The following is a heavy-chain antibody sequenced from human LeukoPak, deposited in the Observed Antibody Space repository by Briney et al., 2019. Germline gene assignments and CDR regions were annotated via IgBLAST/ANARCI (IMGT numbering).Heavy chain of an antibody. Sequence: QPGGSLRLSCAASGFTFSSYGMHWVRQAPGKGLEWAAVIWYDGSDKYYADSVKGRFTISRDNSNNTLHLQMNSLRAEDTAVYYCGRAMEVYQLLPDYWGQGTLVTVSS. CDR1: GFTFSSYG. J-gene: IGHJ4*02. V-gene: IGHV3-33*01. CDR3: GRAMEVYQLLPDY. D-gene: IGHD2-2*01. CDR2: IWYDGSDK.